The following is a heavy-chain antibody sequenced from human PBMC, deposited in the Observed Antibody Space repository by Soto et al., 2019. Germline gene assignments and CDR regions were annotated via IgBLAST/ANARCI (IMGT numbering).Heavy chain of an antibody. Sequence: QVQLVQSGPEVKEPGASVRVSCKASGYTFSSNGISWVRQAPGQGLEWMGWISGHQGVTNYAKEFQGRVIMTIDTSTSSAYMELRSLTSDDTAFYYCARHRQLRYDSFDIWGQGTVVTVSS. CDR2: ISGHQGVT. CDR1: GYTFSSNG. V-gene: IGHV1-18*04. D-gene: IGHD3-22*01. J-gene: IGHJ3*02. CDR3: ARHRQLRYDSFDI.